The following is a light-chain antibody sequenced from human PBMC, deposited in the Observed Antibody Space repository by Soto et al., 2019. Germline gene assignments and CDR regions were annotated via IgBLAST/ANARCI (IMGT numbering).Light chain of an antibody. CDR3: QKYNSVWT. CDR2: KAS. Sequence: DIQMTQSPPTLSASAGDRVTITCRASESISSWLAWYQQKPGKAPKLLMYKASSLESGVPSRFSGSGSGTDFTLTISSLQPEDVATYYCQKYNSVWTFGQGTKVDIK. J-gene: IGKJ1*01. CDR1: ESISSW. V-gene: IGKV1-5*03.